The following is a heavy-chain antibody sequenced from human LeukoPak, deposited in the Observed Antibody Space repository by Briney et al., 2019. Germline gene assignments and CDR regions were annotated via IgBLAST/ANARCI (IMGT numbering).Heavy chain of an antibody. V-gene: IGHV4-59*11. J-gene: IGHJ6*03. CDR2: IYYSGST. CDR3: ARLYSSSLGNYYYYYYMDV. Sequence: SETLSLTCTVSAGSISSHYWSWIRQPPGKGLEWIGYIYYSGSTNYNPSLKSRVTISVDTSKNQFSLKLSSVTAADTAVYYCARLYSSSLGNYYYYYYMDVWGKGTTVTVSS. CDR1: AGSISSHY. D-gene: IGHD6-6*01.